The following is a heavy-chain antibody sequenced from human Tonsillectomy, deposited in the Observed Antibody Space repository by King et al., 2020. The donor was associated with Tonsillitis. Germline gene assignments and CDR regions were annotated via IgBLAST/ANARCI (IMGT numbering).Heavy chain of an antibody. CDR2: IIPIFGTA. D-gene: IGHD3-3*01. Sequence: VQLVESGAEVKKPGSSVKVSCKASGGTFSSYAISWVRQAPGQGLEWMGGIIPIFGTANYAQKFQGRVTITADESTSTAYMELSSLRSEDTAVYYCARGEKRITIFGVVIKKHAYYFDYWGQGTLVTVSS. CDR3: ARGEKRITIFGVVIKKHAYYFDY. J-gene: IGHJ4*02. CDR1: GGTFSSYA. V-gene: IGHV1-69*01.